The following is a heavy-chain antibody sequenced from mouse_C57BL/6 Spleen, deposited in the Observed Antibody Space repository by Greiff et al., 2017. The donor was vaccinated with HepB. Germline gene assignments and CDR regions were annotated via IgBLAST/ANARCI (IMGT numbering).Heavy chain of an antibody. D-gene: IGHD2-4*01. CDR2: INPNNGGT. CDR1: GYTFTDYN. J-gene: IGHJ3*01. CDR3: ARSYYDYAWFAY. V-gene: IGHV1-18*01. Sequence: VQLKQSGPELVKPGASVKIPCKASGYTFTDYNMDWVKQSHGKSLEWIGDINPNNGGTIYNQKFKGKATLTVDKSSSTAYMELRSLTSEDTAVYYCARSYYDYAWFAYWGQGTLVTVSA.